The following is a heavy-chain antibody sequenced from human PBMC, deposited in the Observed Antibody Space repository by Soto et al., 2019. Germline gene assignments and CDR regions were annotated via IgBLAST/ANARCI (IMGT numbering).Heavy chain of an antibody. CDR1: GFTFDDYA. CDR3: AKDMVAAVY. Sequence: PGGSLRLSCAASGFTFDDYAMHWVRQAPGKGLEWVSGISWNSGSIGYADSVKGRFTISRDNAKNSLYLQMNSLRAEDTALYYCAKDMVAAVYWGQGTLVTVSS. CDR2: ISWNSGSI. V-gene: IGHV3-9*01. J-gene: IGHJ4*02. D-gene: IGHD6-13*01.